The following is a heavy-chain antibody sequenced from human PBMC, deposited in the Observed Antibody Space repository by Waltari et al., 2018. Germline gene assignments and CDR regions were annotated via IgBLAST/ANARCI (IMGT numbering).Heavy chain of an antibody. CDR1: GGSISSGSYY. V-gene: IGHV4-61*09. D-gene: IGHD6-13*01. CDR2: IYTSGST. CDR3: ARATIAAAGTRYYGMDV. Sequence: QVQLQESGPGLVKPSQTLSLTCTVSGGSISSGSYYWSWIRQPAGKGLEWIGYIYTSGSTNYTPSLTSRVTISVDTSKTRLSLKLSSVTAADTAVYYCARATIAAAGTRYYGMDVWGQGTTVTVSS. J-gene: IGHJ6*02.